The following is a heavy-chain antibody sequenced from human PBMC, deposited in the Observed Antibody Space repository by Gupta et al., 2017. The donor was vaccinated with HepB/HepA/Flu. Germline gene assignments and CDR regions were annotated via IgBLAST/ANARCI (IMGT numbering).Heavy chain of an antibody. CDR3: ARGEFRGSYDAVFYFDY. CDR2: IYSSGST. Sequence: QVQLQESGPGLVKPSETLSLTCTVSGGSINNYYWNWIRQPAGKGLEWIGRIYSSGSTNYNPSRKSRVTLSVDTSKNQFSLKLVSLTAADTAVYYCARGEFRGSYDAVFYFDYWGQGSLVTVSS. V-gene: IGHV4-4*07. D-gene: IGHD3-16*01. J-gene: IGHJ4*02. CDR1: GGSINNYY.